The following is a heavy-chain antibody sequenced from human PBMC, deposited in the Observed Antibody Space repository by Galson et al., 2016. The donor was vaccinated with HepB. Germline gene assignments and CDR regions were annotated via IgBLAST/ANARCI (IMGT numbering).Heavy chain of an antibody. J-gene: IGHJ5*02. CDR2: IFHNGNP. D-gene: IGHD2/OR15-2a*01. CDR1: GGSISNASYS. V-gene: IGHV4-39*01. Sequence: SETLSLTCSVPGGSISNASYSWGWIRQPPGKGLEWIGNIFHNGNPYYNPSLKSRVTISMDTSKYQFSLTLNSVTAADTAVYYCARHVRRSSGVTYFYWFDPWGQGTLVTVSS. CDR3: ARHVRRSSGVTYFYWFDP.